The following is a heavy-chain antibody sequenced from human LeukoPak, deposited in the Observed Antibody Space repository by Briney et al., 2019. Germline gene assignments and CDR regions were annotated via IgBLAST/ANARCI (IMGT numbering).Heavy chain of an antibody. Sequence: GGSLRLSCAASGFTFSSYGMHWVRQAPGKGLEWVAVISYDGSNKYYADSVKGRFTISRDNSKNTLYLQMNSLRAEDTAVYYCAKEVSGSYYVYYYYYYGMDVWGQGTTVTVSS. CDR1: GFTFSSYG. CDR3: AKEVSGSYYVYYYYYYGMDV. D-gene: IGHD1-26*01. CDR2: ISYDGSNK. J-gene: IGHJ6*02. V-gene: IGHV3-30*18.